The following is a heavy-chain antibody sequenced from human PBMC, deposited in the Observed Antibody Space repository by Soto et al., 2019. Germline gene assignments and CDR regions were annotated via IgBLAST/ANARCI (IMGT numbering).Heavy chain of an antibody. CDR1: GPTFSTYG. D-gene: IGHD2-2*01. V-gene: IGHV3-21*01. CDR3: ARDESAGSSTSN. CDR2: ITSSGSYI. Sequence: DVQLVESGGGLVKPGGSLRLSCVASGPTFSTYGMNWIRQTPGKGLEWVSSITSSGSYIHHADSVQGRFTVSRDNAKNSMYLQMNSLRVEDTAVYFCARDESAGSSTSNWGQGTLVTVSS. J-gene: IGHJ4*02.